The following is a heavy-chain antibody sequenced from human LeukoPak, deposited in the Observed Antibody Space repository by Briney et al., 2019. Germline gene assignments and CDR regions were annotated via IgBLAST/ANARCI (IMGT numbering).Heavy chain of an antibody. CDR2: ISSSSSYT. CDR3: ASMGGRLRYFDWLLPFDY. D-gene: IGHD3-9*01. V-gene: IGHV3-11*06. Sequence: GGSLRLSCAASGFTFSDYYMSWIRQAPGRGLEWVSYISSSSSYTNYADSVKGRFTISRDNDKNSLYLQMNSLRAEDTAVYYCASMGGRLRYFDWLLPFDYWGQGTLVTVSS. J-gene: IGHJ4*02. CDR1: GFTFSDYY.